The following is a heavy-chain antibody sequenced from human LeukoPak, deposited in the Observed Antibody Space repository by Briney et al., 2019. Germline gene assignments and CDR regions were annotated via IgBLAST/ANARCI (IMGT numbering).Heavy chain of an antibody. CDR2: INHSGST. D-gene: IGHD3-10*01. V-gene: IGHV4-34*01. CDR1: GGSFSVYY. Sequence: PSETLSLTCAVYGGSFSVYYWSWIRQPPGKGLEWIGEINHSGSTNYNPSLKSRVTISVDTSKNQFSLKLSSVTAADTAVYYCARRPHSYYYGSGSYYYFDYWGQGTLVTVSS. J-gene: IGHJ4*02. CDR3: ARRPHSYYYGSGSYYYFDY.